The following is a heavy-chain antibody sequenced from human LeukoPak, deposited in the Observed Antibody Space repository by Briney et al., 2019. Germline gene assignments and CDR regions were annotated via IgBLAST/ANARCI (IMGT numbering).Heavy chain of an antibody. CDR1: GFTFSDFW. V-gene: IGHV3-74*01. Sequence: GGSLRLSCAASGFTFSDFWMNWVRHAPGKGLVWVSRINSDGSSTSYADSVKGRFTISRDNAKNTLYLQMNSLRAEDTAVYYCARDTDTVTTILDYWGQGTLVTVSS. D-gene: IGHD4-17*01. CDR2: INSDGSST. J-gene: IGHJ4*02. CDR3: ARDTDTVTTILDY.